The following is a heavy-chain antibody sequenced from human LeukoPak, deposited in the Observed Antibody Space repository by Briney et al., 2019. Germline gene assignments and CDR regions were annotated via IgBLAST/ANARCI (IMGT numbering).Heavy chain of an antibody. CDR1: GYSFTGYY. J-gene: IGHJ4*02. CDR2: INPNSGGT. D-gene: IGHD2-15*01. Sequence: ASVKVSCKASGYSFTGYYIHWVRQAPGQGLEWMGWINPNSGGTNYAQKFQGGVTMTRDTSITTAYMELSRLRSDDTAVYYCARVRGGCTLDYWGQGTLVTVSS. V-gene: IGHV1-2*02. CDR3: ARVRGGCTLDY.